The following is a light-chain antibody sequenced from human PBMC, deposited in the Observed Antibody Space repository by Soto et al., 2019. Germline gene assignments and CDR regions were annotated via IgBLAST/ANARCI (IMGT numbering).Light chain of an antibody. CDR1: QSVSSN. J-gene: IGKJ1*01. Sequence: EIILTQSPDTLSLSPGERATLSCRASQSVSSNLAWYQQKPGQAPRLLIYAASSRATGIPDRFSGSGSGTDFTLTISRLEPEDFAVYYCQQYGSSGTFGQGTKVDIK. CDR3: QQYGSSGT. V-gene: IGKV3-20*01. CDR2: AAS.